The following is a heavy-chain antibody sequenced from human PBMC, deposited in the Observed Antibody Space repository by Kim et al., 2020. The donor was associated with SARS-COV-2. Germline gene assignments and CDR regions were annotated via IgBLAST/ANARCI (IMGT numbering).Heavy chain of an antibody. Sequence: TRYSPSFQGQVTISADKSISTAYLQWSSLKASDTAMYYCTLAATPDQFDYWGQGTLVTVSS. J-gene: IGHJ4*02. CDR2: T. D-gene: IGHD2-15*01. V-gene: IGHV5-51*01. CDR3: TLAATPDQFDY.